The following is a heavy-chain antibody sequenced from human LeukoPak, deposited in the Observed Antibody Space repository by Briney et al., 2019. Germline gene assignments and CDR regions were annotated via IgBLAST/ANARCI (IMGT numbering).Heavy chain of an antibody. J-gene: IGHJ4*02. Sequence: PGGSLRLSCAASGFTFSSYGMHWVRQAPGKGLEWVAVISYDGSNKYYADSVKGRFTIPRDNSKNTLYLQMNSLRAEDTAVYYRAKPYSSSWYYPAGYYFDYWGQGTLVTVSS. CDR1: GFTFSSYG. CDR2: ISYDGSNK. CDR3: AKPYSSSWYYPAGYYFDY. V-gene: IGHV3-30*18. D-gene: IGHD6-13*01.